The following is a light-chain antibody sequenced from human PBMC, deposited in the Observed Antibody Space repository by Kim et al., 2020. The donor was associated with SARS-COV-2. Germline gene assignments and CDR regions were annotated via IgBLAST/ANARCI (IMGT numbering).Light chain of an antibody. J-gene: IGLJ2*01. Sequence: QSALTQPASVSGSPGQSITISCAGTSNDIGGSDSVSWYQQHPGRAPKLMVFDVNNRPSWISDRFLGSKSGNTASLTIFGLQADDEADYYCSSYSTGSTLVVFGGGTQLTVL. V-gene: IGLV2-14*03. CDR2: DVN. CDR1: SNDIGGSDS. CDR3: SSYSTGSTLVV.